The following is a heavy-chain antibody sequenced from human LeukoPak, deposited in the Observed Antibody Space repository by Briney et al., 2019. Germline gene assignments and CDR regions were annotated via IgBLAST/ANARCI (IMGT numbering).Heavy chain of an antibody. CDR2: INHSGST. CDR3: ARRWNYGRNYYIDV. CDR1: GGSFSGYY. J-gene: IGHJ6*03. V-gene: IGHV4-34*01. D-gene: IGHD1-7*01. Sequence: PSETLSLTCAVYGGSFSGYYWSWIRQPPGKGLEWIGEINHSGSTNYNPSLMSRVTVSVDTSKNQFSLRLTSVTATDTAVYYCARRWNYGRNYYIDVWGNGATVSVSS.